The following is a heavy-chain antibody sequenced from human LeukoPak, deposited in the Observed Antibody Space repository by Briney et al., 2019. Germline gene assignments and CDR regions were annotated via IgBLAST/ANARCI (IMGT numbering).Heavy chain of an antibody. D-gene: IGHD3-16*01. CDR2: IYYSRNT. CDR3: ASSPPRIMITFGGFDI. Sequence: PPEALSLTCIVSGGSISSGSYYWSWTRQHPGKGLEWLVYIYYSRNTYYNTSRKSWATISVDTSKNQFSLNLSSVTAADTAVYYCASSPPRIMITFGGFDIWGQGTLATVSS. CDR1: GGSISSGSYY. J-gene: IGHJ3*02. V-gene: IGHV4-31*03.